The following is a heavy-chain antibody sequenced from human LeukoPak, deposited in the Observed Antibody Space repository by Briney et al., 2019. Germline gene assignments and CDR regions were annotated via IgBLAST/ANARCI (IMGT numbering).Heavy chain of an antibody. CDR2: ISYDGSNK. CDR3: AREAVMPVAPVKIGTSDRPLYEYYGLDV. D-gene: IGHD1/OR15-1a*01. V-gene: IGHV3-30*14. J-gene: IGHJ6*02. Sequence: GRSLRLSCAASGFTFSSYAMHWVRQAPGKGLEWVAVISYDGSNKYYADSVKGRFTISRDNSKNTLYLQMNSLRADDTAVYYCAREAVMPVAPVKIGTSDRPLYEYYGLDVWGQGTTVTVS. CDR1: GFTFSSYA.